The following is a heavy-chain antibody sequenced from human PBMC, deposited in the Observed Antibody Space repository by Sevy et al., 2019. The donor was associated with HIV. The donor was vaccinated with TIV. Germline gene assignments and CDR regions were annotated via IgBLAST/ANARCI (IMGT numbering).Heavy chain of an antibody. CDR2: ISSSSSYI. CDR3: ARRVVVVPAAFDY. D-gene: IGHD2-2*01. V-gene: IGHV3-21*01. Sequence: GGSLRLSCAASGFTFSSYSMNWVRQAPGKGLEWVSSISSSSSYIYYAYSVKDRFTISRDNAKNSLYLQMNSLRAEDTAVYYCARRVVVVPAAFDYWGQGTLVTVSS. J-gene: IGHJ4*02. CDR1: GFTFSSYS.